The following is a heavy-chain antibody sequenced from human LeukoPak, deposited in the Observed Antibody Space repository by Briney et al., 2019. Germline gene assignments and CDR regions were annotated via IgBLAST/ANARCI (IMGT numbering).Heavy chain of an antibody. Sequence: SVKVSCKASGGTFSSYAISWVRQAPGQGLEWMGRIIPILGIANYAQRFQGRVTITADKSTSTAYMELSSLRSEDTAVYYCARSNYYGSGSTGSLDYWGQGTLVTVSS. CDR1: GGTFSSYA. V-gene: IGHV1-69*04. J-gene: IGHJ4*02. D-gene: IGHD3-10*01. CDR2: IIPILGIA. CDR3: ARSNYYGSGSTGSLDY.